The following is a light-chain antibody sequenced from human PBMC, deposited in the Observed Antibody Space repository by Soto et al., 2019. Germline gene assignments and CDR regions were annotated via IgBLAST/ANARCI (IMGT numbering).Light chain of an antibody. CDR2: GNS. Sequence: QSVLTQPPSVSGAPGQRVTISCTGSSSNIGAGYDVHWYQQLPGTAPKLLIYGNSNRPSGVPDRFSGSKSGTSASLAITGLQAEDEDEYDCQSYDSSLSGAYVFGTGTKLTVL. J-gene: IGLJ1*01. CDR1: SSNIGAGYD. CDR3: QSYDSSLSGAYV. V-gene: IGLV1-40*01.